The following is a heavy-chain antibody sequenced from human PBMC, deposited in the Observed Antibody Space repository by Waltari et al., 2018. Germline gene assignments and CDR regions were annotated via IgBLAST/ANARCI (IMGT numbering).Heavy chain of an antibody. V-gene: IGHV3-7*04. D-gene: IGHD6-19*01. J-gene: IGHJ4*02. Sequence: EVQLVESGGGLVQPGGSLRLSCAASGFTFSSYWMSWCRQAPGKGLEWVSNIKQDGSEKYSVDSVKGRFTISRDNAKNSLYLQMNSLRAEDTAVYYCARDDRVRQWPFWGQGTLVTVSS. CDR2: IKQDGSEK. CDR3: ARDDRVRQWPF. CDR1: GFTFSSYW.